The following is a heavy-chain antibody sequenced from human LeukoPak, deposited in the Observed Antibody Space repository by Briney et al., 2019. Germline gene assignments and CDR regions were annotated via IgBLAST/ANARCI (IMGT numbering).Heavy chain of an antibody. V-gene: IGHV4-59*01. CDR2: IYYSGST. CDR3: ARDSSAFAGWFDP. Sequence: SETLSLTCTVSGGSISSYYWSWIRQPPGKGLEWIGYIYYSGSTNYNPSLESRVTISVDTSKNQFSLKLTSVTAADTAVYYCARDSSAFAGWFDPWGQGTLVTVSS. CDR1: GGSISSYY. J-gene: IGHJ5*02. D-gene: IGHD6-19*01.